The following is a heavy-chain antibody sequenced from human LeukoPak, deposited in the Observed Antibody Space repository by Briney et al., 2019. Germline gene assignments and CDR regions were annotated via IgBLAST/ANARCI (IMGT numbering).Heavy chain of an antibody. CDR3: ASFHYYGSGAYYLSY. J-gene: IGHJ4*02. CDR2: ISGSGGST. D-gene: IGHD3-10*01. V-gene: IGHV3-23*01. Sequence: GGSLRLSCAAFGFTFSSYAMSWVRQAPGKGLEWVSAISGSGGSTYYADSVKGRFTISRDNSKNTLYLQMSSLRAEDTAVYFCASFHYYGSGAYYLSYWGQGTLVTVSS. CDR1: GFTFSSYA.